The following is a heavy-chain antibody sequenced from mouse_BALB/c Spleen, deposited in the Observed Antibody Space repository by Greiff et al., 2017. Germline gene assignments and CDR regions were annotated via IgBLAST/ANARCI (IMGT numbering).Heavy chain of an antibody. J-gene: IGHJ3*01. D-gene: IGHD2-10*01. V-gene: IGHV7-3*02. CDR1: GFTFTDYY. Sequence: EVQGVESGGGLVQPGGSLRLSCATSGFTFTDYYMSWVRQPPGKALEWLGFIRNKANGYTTEYSASVKGRFTISRDNSQSILYLQMNTLRAEDSATYYCARSYYGNPAWFAYWGQGTLVTVSA. CDR3: ARSYYGNPAWFAY. CDR2: IRNKANGYTT.